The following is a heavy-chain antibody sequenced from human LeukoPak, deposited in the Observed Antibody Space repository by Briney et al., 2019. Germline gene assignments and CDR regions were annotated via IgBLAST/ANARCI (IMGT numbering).Heavy chain of an antibody. CDR1: GGSISSHY. J-gene: IGHJ3*02. V-gene: IGHV4-59*11. D-gene: IGHD3-9*01. CDR3: ARLWGEPYYDILTPAANDAFDI. Sequence: SETLSVTCTVSGGSISSHYWSWIRQPPGKGLEWIGYIYYSGSTNYNPSLKSRVTISVDTSKNQFSLKLSSVTAADTAVYYCARLWGEPYYDILTPAANDAFDIWGQGTMVTVSS. CDR2: IYYSGST.